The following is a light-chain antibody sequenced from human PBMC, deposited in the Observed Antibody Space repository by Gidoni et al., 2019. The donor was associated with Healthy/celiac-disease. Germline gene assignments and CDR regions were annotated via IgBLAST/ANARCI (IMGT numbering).Light chain of an antibody. CDR2: WAS. CDR1: QSVLYSSNNKNY. Sequence: IVMTKSPASLAVSMGERATINCQSSQSVLYSSNNKNYLAWYHQKPGQPPKLLIYWASTRESGVPDRFSGSGSGTDFTLTISRLQAEDVAVYYCQQYYSTPPRTFGQGTKLEIK. V-gene: IGKV4-1*01. J-gene: IGKJ2*01. CDR3: QQYYSTPPRT.